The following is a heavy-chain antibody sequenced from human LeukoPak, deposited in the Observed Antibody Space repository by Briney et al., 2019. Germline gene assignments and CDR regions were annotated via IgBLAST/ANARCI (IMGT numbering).Heavy chain of an antibody. V-gene: IGHV3-9*01. CDR1: GFTFDDYA. CDR3: AKEGTA. Sequence: PGGSLRLSCAASGFTFDDYAMHWVRQAPGKGLEWVSGISWNSGSIGYADSVKSRFTISRDNAKNSLYLQMNSLRAEDTALYYCAKEGTAWGQGTLVTVSS. J-gene: IGHJ5*02. D-gene: IGHD1-1*01. CDR2: ISWNSGSI.